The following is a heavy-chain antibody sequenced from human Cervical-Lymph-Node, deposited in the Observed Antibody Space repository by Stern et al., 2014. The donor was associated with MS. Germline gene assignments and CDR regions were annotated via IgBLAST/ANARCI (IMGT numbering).Heavy chain of an antibody. CDR1: GFTFSTYA. Sequence: VQLVESGGGVVQPGRSLRLSCTASGFTFSTYAMHWARQAPGPGLGWVEVISYDGSRTYYADSVKGRFTISRDSSKSTLYLQMNSLRSQDTAVYYCARDRGKFSDLWSGHDYWGQGSLVTVSS. D-gene: IGHD3-3*01. J-gene: IGHJ4*02. V-gene: IGHV3-30-3*01. CDR3: ARDRGKFSDLWSGHDY. CDR2: ISYDGSRT.